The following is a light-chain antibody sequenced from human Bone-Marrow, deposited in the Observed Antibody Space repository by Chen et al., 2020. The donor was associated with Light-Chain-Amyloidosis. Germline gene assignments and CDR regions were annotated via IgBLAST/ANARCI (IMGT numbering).Light chain of an antibody. CDR1: QSISSW. V-gene: IGKV1-5*01. Sequence: DIQMTQSPSTLSASVGDRVTITCRASQSISSWLAWYQQKPGKAPKLLIYDASSLESGVPSRFRGSGSGTEFTLTISSLQPDDFATYYCQQYNSYWRTFGQGTKVEIK. CDR3: QQYNSYWRT. J-gene: IGKJ1*01. CDR2: DAS.